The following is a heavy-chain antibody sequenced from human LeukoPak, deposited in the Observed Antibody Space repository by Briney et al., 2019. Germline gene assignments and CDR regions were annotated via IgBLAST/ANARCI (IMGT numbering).Heavy chain of an antibody. D-gene: IGHD3-10*01. CDR3: VRLYYYGSGSYDY. J-gene: IGHJ4*02. Sequence: PGGSLRLSCSASGFTFSSYAMHWVRQAPGKGLEYVSAIISNVGSTYYADSVKGRFTISRDNSKNTLYHKMSSLRAEETAVYYCVRLYYYGSGSYDYWGQGTLVTVSS. CDR1: GFTFSSYA. CDR2: IISNVGST. V-gene: IGHV3-64D*06.